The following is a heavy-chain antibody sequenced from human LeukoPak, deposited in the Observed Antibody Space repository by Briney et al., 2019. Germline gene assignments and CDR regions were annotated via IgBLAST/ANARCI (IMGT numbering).Heavy chain of an antibody. J-gene: IGHJ4*02. V-gene: IGHV1-18*01. CDR1: GYTFTSYG. CDR3: ARDRSSSSAALGSPFDY. D-gene: IGHD6-13*01. Sequence: GASVKVSCKASGYTFTSYGISWVRRAPGQGLEWMGWISAYNGNTNYAQKLQGRVTMTTDTSTSTAYMELRSLRSDDTAVYYCARDRSSSSAALGSPFDYWGQGTLVTVSS. CDR2: ISAYNGNT.